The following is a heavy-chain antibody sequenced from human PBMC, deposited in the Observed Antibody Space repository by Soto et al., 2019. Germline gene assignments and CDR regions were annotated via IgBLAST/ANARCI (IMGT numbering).Heavy chain of an antibody. CDR2: ISDSDGST. Sequence: EVQLLESGGGLVQPGGSLTLSCAAYGFTFSTYAMTWVRQAPGKGLEWVSTISDSDGSTYYADSVKGRFTISRDNSKNTVYLQMNSLRAEGTAVYYCAKEVEGGWYYFDYWGQGTLVTVSS. J-gene: IGHJ4*02. CDR1: GFTFSTYA. V-gene: IGHV3-23*01. CDR3: AKEVEGGWYYFDY. D-gene: IGHD2-15*01.